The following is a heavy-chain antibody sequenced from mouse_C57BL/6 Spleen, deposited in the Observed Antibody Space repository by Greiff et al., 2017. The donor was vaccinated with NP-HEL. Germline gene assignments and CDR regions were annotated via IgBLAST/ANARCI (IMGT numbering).Heavy chain of an antibody. CDR3: ARIYGNHEGYFDV. D-gene: IGHD2-1*01. CDR2: ICWDDDK. J-gene: IGHJ1*03. V-gene: IGHV8-8*01. Sequence: QVTLKESGPGILQPSQTLSLTCSFSGFSLSTFGMGVGWIRQPSGKGLEWLAHICWDDDKYYNPALKSRRTLSNDTSNNQVFLKIANVDTADTATYYCARIYGNHEGYFDVWGTGTTVTVSS. CDR1: GFSLSTFGMG.